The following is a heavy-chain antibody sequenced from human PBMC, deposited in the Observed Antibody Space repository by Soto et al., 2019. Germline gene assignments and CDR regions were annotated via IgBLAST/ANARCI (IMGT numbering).Heavy chain of an antibody. CDR1: GDSVSSKSAA. Sequence: QVQLQQSGPGLVKPSQTLSLTCAISGDSVSSKSAAWNWIRQSPSRGLEWLGRTYYRSRWYNEYAVSLKSRITINPDTSKKQFSLQLNSMTPDDTAVYYCARTASVFDYWGQGTQVTVSS. CDR2: TYYRSRWYN. CDR3: ARTASVFDY. J-gene: IGHJ4*02. V-gene: IGHV6-1*01.